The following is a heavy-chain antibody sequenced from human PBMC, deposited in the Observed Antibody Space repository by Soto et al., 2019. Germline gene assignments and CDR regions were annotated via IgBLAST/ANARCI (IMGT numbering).Heavy chain of an antibody. D-gene: IGHD1-1*01. CDR1: GGSVSSGNHY. V-gene: IGHV4-61*03. CDR3: ARDNENTELRAFDM. CDR2: VYYTGST. J-gene: IGHJ3*02. Sequence: QVQLQESGPGLVKPSETLSLTCTVSGGSVSSGNHYRSWIRQPPGKALEWIGYVYYTGSTNYNPSLKSLVTISVDTYRNHFSLKLSSVTAADTAVYYCARDNENTELRAFDMLGQGTLVTVTS.